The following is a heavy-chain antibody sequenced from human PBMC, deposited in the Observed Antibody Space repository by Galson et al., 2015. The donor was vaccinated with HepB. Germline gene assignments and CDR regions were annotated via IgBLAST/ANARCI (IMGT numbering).Heavy chain of an antibody. Sequence: SLRLSCAGSAFTFSSYAMGWVRQAPGKGLEWVSAITGGGGSTYYTDSVKGRFTISRDNSKNTLYLQMNSLRAEDTAVYYCAKDRAEYGSDGMDVWGQGTTVTVSS. CDR1: AFTFSSYA. V-gene: IGHV3-23*01. D-gene: IGHD3-10*01. J-gene: IGHJ6*02. CDR2: ITGGGGST. CDR3: AKDRAEYGSDGMDV.